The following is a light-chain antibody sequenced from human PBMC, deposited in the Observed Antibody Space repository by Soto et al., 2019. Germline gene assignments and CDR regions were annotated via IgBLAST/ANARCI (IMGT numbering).Light chain of an antibody. CDR2: EVT. CDR3: GSFAGPVWV. CDR1: SSDIGAYDH. V-gene: IGLV2-8*01. J-gene: IGLJ3*02. Sequence: QSALTQPPSASGSPGQSVTISCTGTSSDIGAYDHVSWYQQHPGKAPKVMIYEVTKRPSGVPDRFSGFKAGNTASLTVFGLQAEDEADYYCGSFAGPVWVFGGGTKLTVL.